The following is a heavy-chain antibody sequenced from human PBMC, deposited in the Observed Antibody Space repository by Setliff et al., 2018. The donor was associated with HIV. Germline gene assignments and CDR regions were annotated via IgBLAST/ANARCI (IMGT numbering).Heavy chain of an antibody. J-gene: IGHJ3*02. CDR3: ARDGGYSGHQWFGDAFDI. CDR2: IIPIYGTA. Sequence: GASVKVSCKASGYTFTSYHMYWVRQAPGQGLEWMGGIIPIYGTANSAQKFQGRVTITADESTSTAYMELSTLRSEDTAVYFCARDGGYSGHQWFGDAFDIWGQGTMVTVSS. CDR1: GYTFTSYH. D-gene: IGHD5-12*01. V-gene: IGHV1-69*13.